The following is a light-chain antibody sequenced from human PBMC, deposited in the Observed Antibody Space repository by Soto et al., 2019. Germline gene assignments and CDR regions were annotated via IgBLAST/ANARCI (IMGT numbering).Light chain of an antibody. CDR1: QGVRDW. CDR2: TTS. J-gene: IGKJ1*01. Sequence: DIQMTQSPSSVSASVGDRVTITCRASQGVRDWVAWYQQKPGKAPKLLFSTTSTLEDGVPSRFSGSASGTEFTLTTSSLQAEEFATYYCQQANSFPPTTFGQGTKVEIK. V-gene: IGKV1-12*01. CDR3: QQANSFPPTT.